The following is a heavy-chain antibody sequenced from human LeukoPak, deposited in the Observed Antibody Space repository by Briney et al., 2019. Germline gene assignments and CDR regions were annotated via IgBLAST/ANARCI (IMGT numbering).Heavy chain of an antibody. CDR2: INPNSGGT. CDR1: GSTFTGYY. J-gene: IGHJ5*02. CDR3: ARDRLRGTNWFDP. V-gene: IGHV1-2*06. Sequence: ASVKVSCKASGSTFTGYYMHWVRQAPGQGLEWMGRINPNSGGTNYAQKFQGRVTMTRDTSISTAYMELSRLRSDGTAVYYCARDRLRGTNWFDPWGQGTLVTVSS.